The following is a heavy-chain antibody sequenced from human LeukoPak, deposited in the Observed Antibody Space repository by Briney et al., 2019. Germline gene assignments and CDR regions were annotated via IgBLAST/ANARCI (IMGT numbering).Heavy chain of an antibody. CDR3: AKREAVAGMSDFGY. V-gene: IGHV3-30*02. Sequence: GGSLRLSCAASGFTFNTYGMHWVRQAPGKGLEWVAFIQYDGTNKYYVDSVKGRFTISRDNSNNTLYLQMNSLRTEDTAVYYCAKREAVAGMSDFGYWGQGTLVTVSS. CDR1: GFTFNTYG. D-gene: IGHD6-19*01. CDR2: IQYDGTNK. J-gene: IGHJ4*02.